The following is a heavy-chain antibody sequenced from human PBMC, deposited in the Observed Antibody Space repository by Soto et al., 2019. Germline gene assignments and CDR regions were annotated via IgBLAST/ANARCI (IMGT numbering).Heavy chain of an antibody. V-gene: IGHV4-4*07. J-gene: IGHJ5*02. CDR2: IYATGTT. Sequence: QVQLPESGPGLVKPSETLSLTCTVSGASISGYYWSWIRTSAGKGLAWIGRIYATGTTDYNPSLQSRVMMSVDTSKKQFSLKLRSVTAADTAVYYCVRDGTKTLRDWFDPWGQGISVTVSS. D-gene: IGHD1-1*01. CDR3: VRDGTKTLRDWFDP. CDR1: GASISGYY.